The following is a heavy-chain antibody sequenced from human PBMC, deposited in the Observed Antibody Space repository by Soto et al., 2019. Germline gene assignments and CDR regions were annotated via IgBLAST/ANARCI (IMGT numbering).Heavy chain of an antibody. CDR3: ARDAPSYAFWGDHSTVLDY. D-gene: IGHD3-3*01. CDR1: GFTFSDFD. CDR2: ISTGGDTI. V-gene: IGHV3-11*01. J-gene: IGHJ4*02. Sequence: QVQLVESGGGLVKPGGSLRLSCVASGFTFSDFDMNWVRQAPGKGLEWLSFISTGGDTIYYADSVKGRFSVSRDNAKNSLNFQMNRLRVEDTAVYYCARDAPSYAFWGDHSTVLDYWGQGTLVTVSS.